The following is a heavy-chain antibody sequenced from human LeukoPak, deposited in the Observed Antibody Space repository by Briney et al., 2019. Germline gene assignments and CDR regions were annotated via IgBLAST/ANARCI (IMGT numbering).Heavy chain of an antibody. CDR2: MYLSGTT. V-gene: IGHV4-4*02. D-gene: IGHD3-22*01. J-gene: IGHJ4*02. CDR1: GDSINSLDL. CDR3: AGLVGRYSSGLYYYYFDY. Sequence: SGTLSLTCTVSGDSINSLDLWSWVRQPPGKGLEWIGEMYLSGTTHSNPSVKSRVTISIDKSKNQFFLNLSSVTAADAAVYYCAGLVGRYSSGLYYYYFDYWGQGTLVTVSS.